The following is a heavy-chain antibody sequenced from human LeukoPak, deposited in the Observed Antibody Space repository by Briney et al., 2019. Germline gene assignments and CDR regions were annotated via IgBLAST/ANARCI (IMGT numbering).Heavy chain of an antibody. J-gene: IGHJ4*02. CDR3: ARGSAARWLQFFPFDY. Sequence: GGSLRLSCAASGFTFSDYYMSWIRQAPGKGLEWVSYISSSGSTIYYADSVKGRFTISRDNAKNSLYLQMNSLRAEDTAVYYCARGSAARWLQFFPFDYWGQGTLVTVSS. CDR1: GFTFSDYY. CDR2: ISSSGSTI. D-gene: IGHD5-12*01. V-gene: IGHV3-11*01.